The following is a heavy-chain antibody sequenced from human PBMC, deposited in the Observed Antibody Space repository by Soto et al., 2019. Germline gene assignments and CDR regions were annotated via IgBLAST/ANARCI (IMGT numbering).Heavy chain of an antibody. J-gene: IGHJ3*02. Sequence: GEALKISCKGCGYRFTSFWVGWVRQMPGKGLEWMGIIYPGDSDTRYSPSFQGQVTISADKSISTAYLQWSSLKASDTAMYYCASSRLAGAFDIWGQGTMVTVSS. V-gene: IGHV5-51*01. CDR2: IYPGDSDT. D-gene: IGHD6-19*01. CDR3: ASSRLAGAFDI. CDR1: GYRFTSFW.